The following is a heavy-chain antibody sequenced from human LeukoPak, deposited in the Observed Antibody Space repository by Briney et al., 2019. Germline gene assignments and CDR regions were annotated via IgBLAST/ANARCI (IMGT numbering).Heavy chain of an antibody. CDR1: GTRVSDNY. J-gene: IGHJ5*02. V-gene: IGHV3-53*01. D-gene: IGHD4-11*01. CDR3: AKDQQSISYSP. Sequence: GGSLRLSCEASGTRVSDNYMYWVRQAPGKGLEWVSLIHSGGSTYHADSVKGRFTISRDNSKNTLYLQMNSLRAEDTAIYYCAKDQQSISYSPWGQGTLVTVSS. CDR2: IHSGGST.